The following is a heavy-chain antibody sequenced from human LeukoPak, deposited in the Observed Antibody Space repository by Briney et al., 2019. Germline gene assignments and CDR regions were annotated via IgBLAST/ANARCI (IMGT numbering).Heavy chain of an antibody. CDR2: IYYSGST. J-gene: IGHJ4*02. V-gene: IGHV4-59*08. Sequence: SETLSLTCTVSGGSINSYYWSWLRQPPGKGLEWIGYIYYSGSTNYNASLKSRVTISVDTSKNQFSLKLSSVTAADTAVFYCARHGMGARGDFDYWGQGTLVTVSS. D-gene: IGHD1-26*01. CDR1: GGSINSYY. CDR3: ARHGMGARGDFDY.